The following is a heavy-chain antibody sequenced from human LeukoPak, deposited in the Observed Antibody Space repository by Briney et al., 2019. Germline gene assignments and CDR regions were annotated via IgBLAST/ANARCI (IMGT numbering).Heavy chain of an antibody. D-gene: IGHD3-22*01. J-gene: IGHJ6*02. CDR3: ARSAPLYDSSGYPRGYYYYGMDV. V-gene: IGHV1-2*02. CDR1: GYTFTGYY. Sequence: GASVKVSCKASGYTFTGYYMHWVRQAPGQGLEWMGWINPNSGGTNYAQKFQGRVTMTRDTSISTAYMELSRLRSDDTAVYYCARSAPLYDSSGYPRGYYYYGMDVWGQGTTVTVSS. CDR2: INPNSGGT.